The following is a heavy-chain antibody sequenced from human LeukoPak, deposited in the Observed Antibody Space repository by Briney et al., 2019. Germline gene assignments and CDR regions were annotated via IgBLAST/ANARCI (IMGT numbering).Heavy chain of an antibody. CDR2: INPNTSGT. CDR1: GYTFTGYY. Sequence: ASVKVSCKASGYTFTGYYIHWVRQAPGQGLEWMGWINPNTSGTNYAQKFQGRVTMTRDTSINTAYMELSRLRSDDTAVFYCARRYCSDTLCYFFDYWGQGTLVTVSS. D-gene: IGHD2-15*01. CDR3: ARRYCSDTLCYFFDY. J-gene: IGHJ4*02. V-gene: IGHV1-2*02.